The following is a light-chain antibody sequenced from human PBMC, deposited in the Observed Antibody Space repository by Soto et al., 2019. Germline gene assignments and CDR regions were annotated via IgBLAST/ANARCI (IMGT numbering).Light chain of an antibody. CDR1: ESLSSAY. J-gene: IGKJ1*01. CDR3: QQRSNWPPTWT. Sequence: EIVYTQSPGTLSLSPGERATLSCRASESLSSAYLAWYQQKPGQAPRLLIYGASNRASGIPARFSGSGSGTDFTLTISSLEPEDFAVYYCQQRSNWPPTWTFGQGTKVDI. V-gene: IGKV3-11*01. CDR2: GAS.